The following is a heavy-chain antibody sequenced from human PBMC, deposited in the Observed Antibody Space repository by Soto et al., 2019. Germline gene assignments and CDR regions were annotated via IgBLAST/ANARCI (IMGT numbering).Heavy chain of an antibody. CDR2: INPNSGGT. CDR1: GYTFTGYY. Sequence: ASVKVSCKASGYTFTGYYMHWVRQAPGQGLEWMGWINPNSGGTNYAQKFQGWVTMTRDTSISTAYTELSRLRSDDTAVYYCARELREARDAFDIWGQGTMVTVSS. CDR3: ARELREARDAFDI. D-gene: IGHD1-26*01. J-gene: IGHJ3*02. V-gene: IGHV1-2*04.